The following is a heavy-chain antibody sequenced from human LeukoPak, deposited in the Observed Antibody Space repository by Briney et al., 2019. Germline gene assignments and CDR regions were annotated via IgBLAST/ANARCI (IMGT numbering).Heavy chain of an antibody. Sequence: SETLSLTCAVYGGSFSGYYWSWIRQPPGKGLEWIGEINHSGSTNYNPSLKSRVTISVDTSKNQFSLKLSSVTAADTAVYYCARGPSGYYDYVWGSYRYFNWFDPWGQGTLVTVSS. V-gene: IGHV4-34*01. D-gene: IGHD3-16*02. CDR1: GGSFSGYY. CDR3: ARGPSGYYDYVWGSYRYFNWFDP. J-gene: IGHJ5*02. CDR2: INHSGST.